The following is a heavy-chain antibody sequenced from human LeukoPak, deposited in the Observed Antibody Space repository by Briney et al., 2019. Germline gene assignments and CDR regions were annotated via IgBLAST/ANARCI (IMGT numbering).Heavy chain of an antibody. CDR3: AKDGSSWYEDTWFDP. J-gene: IGHJ5*02. V-gene: IGHV3-48*02. D-gene: IGHD6-13*01. CDR2: ISSSSSTI. CDR1: GFTFSSYS. Sequence: GGSLRLSCAASGFTFSSYSMNWVRQAPGKGLEWVSYISSSSSTIYYADSVKGRFTISRDNAKNSLYLQMNSLRDEDTAVYYCAKDGSSWYEDTWFDPWGQGTLVIVSS.